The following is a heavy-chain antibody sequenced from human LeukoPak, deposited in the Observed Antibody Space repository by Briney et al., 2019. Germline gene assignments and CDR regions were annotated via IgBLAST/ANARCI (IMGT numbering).Heavy chain of an antibody. CDR3: ARHKPIAAAGWFDP. CDR1: GYSISSGYY. Sequence: SETLSLTCTVSGYSISSGYYWGWIRQPPGKGLEWIGEINHSGSTNYNPSLKSRVTISVDTSKNQFSLKLSSVTAADTAVYYCARHKPIAAAGWFDPWGQGTLVTVSS. D-gene: IGHD6-13*01. V-gene: IGHV4-38-2*02. CDR2: INHSGST. J-gene: IGHJ5*02.